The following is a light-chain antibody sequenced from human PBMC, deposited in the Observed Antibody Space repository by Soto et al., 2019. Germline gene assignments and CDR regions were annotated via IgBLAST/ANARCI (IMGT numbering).Light chain of an antibody. V-gene: IGKV1-12*01. CDR2: DAS. J-gene: IGKJ4*01. CDR1: QDIGIW. CDR3: QQANSFPLT. Sequence: DTQMTQSPSSVSASVGDRVTITCRASQDIGIWLAWYQQKPGKVPKLLIYDASTLHIGVPSRFGGSGSGTNFSLTIGSLQPEDFATYYCQQANSFPLTFGGGTKVDVK.